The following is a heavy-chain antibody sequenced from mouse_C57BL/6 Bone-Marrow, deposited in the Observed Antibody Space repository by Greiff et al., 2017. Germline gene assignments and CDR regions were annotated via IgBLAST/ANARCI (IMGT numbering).Heavy chain of an antibody. J-gene: IGHJ4*01. Sequence: QVQLQQPGTELVKPGASVKLSCKASGYTFTSYWMHWVKQRPGPGLEWIGNINPSNGGTNYNEKFKSKATLTVDTSSSTAYMQLSSLTSEDSAGYYCAQGIYYYGSSYLMDYWGQGTSVTVSS. V-gene: IGHV1-53*01. D-gene: IGHD1-1*01. CDR1: GYTFTSYW. CDR3: AQGIYYYGSSYLMDY. CDR2: INPSNGGT.